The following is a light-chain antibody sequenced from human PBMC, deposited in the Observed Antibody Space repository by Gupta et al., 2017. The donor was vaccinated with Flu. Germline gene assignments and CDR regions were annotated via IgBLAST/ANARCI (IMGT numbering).Light chain of an antibody. J-gene: IGLJ1*01. CDR3: SSYTSSTFYV. V-gene: IGLV2-14*01. CDR1: SSDVGAYNF. CDR2: EVS. Sequence: QSALTQPASVSGSPGQSIAISCTGTSSDVGAYNFVSWYQQHPGKAPKLMIYEVSNRPSGVSNRFSGSKSGNTASLTISGLQAEDEADYYCSSYTSSTFYVFGTGTKVTV.